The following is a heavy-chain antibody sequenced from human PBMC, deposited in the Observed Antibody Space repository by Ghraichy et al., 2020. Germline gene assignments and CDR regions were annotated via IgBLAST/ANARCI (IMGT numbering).Heavy chain of an antibody. Sequence: SPTLSLTCAVYGGSFSGYYWSWIHQPPGKGLEWIGEINHSGSTNYNPSLKSRVTISVDTCKNQFSLKLSSVTAADTAVYYCARGSAYYYYYMDVWGKGTTVTVAS. J-gene: IGHJ6*03. CDR1: GGSFSGYY. CDR2: INHSGST. CDR3: ARGSAYYYYYMDV. V-gene: IGHV4-34*01.